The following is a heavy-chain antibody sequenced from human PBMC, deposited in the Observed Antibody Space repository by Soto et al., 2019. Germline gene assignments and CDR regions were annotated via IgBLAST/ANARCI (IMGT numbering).Heavy chain of an antibody. CDR2: ISGSGGST. J-gene: IGHJ4*02. CDR1: GFTFSSYA. CDR3: AKDLYYYDSSGYSV. D-gene: IGHD3-22*01. Sequence: LRLSCAASGFTFSSYAMSWVRQAPGKGLEWVSAISGSGGSTYYADSVKGRFTISRDNSKNTLYLQMNSLRAEDTAVYYCAKDLYYYDSSGYSVWGQGTLVTVSS. V-gene: IGHV3-23*01.